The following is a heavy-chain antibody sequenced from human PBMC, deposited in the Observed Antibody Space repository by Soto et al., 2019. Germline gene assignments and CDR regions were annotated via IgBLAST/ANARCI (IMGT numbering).Heavy chain of an antibody. V-gene: IGHV3-23*01. J-gene: IGHJ6*02. CDR2: ISGSGGST. D-gene: IGHD4-4*01. CDR3: AKDRPDYSNSHYYYYGMDV. Sequence: EVQLLESGGGLVQPGGSLRLSCAASGFTFSSYAMSWVRQAPGKGLEWVSAISGSGGSTYYADSVKGRFTISRDNSKNTLYLQMNSLIAEDTAVYYCAKDRPDYSNSHYYYYGMDVWGQGTTVTVSS. CDR1: GFTFSSYA.